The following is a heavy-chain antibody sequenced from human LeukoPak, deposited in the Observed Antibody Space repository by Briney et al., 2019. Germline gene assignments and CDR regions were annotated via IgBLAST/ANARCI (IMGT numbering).Heavy chain of an antibody. J-gene: IGHJ6*02. CDR1: GGSFTDYF. CDR2: INDYTGDT. D-gene: IGHD3-22*01. CDR3: ARGRIAKIVVVHSFSYGMDD. Sequence: PSETLSLTCTVYGGSFTDYFWTWIRQSPGKGLEWIGEINDYTGDTNYNPSLNSRVSISLEKSKNQFSLELRSVTAADTAVYYCARGRIAKIVVVHSFSYGMDDWGQGTTVTVSS. V-gene: IGHV4-34*01.